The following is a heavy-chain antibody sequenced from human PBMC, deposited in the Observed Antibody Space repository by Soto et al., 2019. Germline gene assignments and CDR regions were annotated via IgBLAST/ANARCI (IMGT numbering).Heavy chain of an antibody. D-gene: IGHD2-21*02. CDR3: AGLGVCGDVCYSVAY. CDR2: THYSETA. V-gene: IGHV4-59*12. Sequence: QVQLQESGPGLVKPSETLSLTCTVSGGSISGDYWSWVRQPPGKGLEWVGFTHYSETAYYNPSLQSRLTISVDTSTKHFSLTLISVTAADTAVYSCAGLGVCGDVCYSVAYWRQASLVTVAS. J-gene: IGHJ4*02. CDR1: GGSISGDY.